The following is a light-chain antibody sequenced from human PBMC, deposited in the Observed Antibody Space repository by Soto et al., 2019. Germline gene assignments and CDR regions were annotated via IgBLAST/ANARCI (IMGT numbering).Light chain of an antibody. V-gene: IGKV3D-15*01. CDR2: DAS. Sequence: EIVLTQSPGTLSLSPGERATLSCRASQSVSYYLAWYQQKPGQAPRLLIYDASSRATGVPDRFSGSGSGTEFTLTISSLQPDDFATYYCQQYNGWPWTFGLGTKVDIK. CDR3: QQYNGWPWT. CDR1: QSVSYY. J-gene: IGKJ1*01.